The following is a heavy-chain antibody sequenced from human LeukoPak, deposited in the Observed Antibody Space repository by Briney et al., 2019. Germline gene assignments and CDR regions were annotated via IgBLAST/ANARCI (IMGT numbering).Heavy chain of an antibody. V-gene: IGHV3-30*02. CDR3: VKDTIFTVDPFDY. J-gene: IGHJ4*02. Sequence: GGSLRLSCAASGFIFENYGMHWVRQPPGKGLEWLAFIKYDGSRTDYEDSVQGRFTVSRDNSKNTLYLEMNSLRAEDTAIYYCVKDTIFTVDPFDYWGQGTLVTVSS. D-gene: IGHD3-3*01. CDR2: IKYDGSRT. CDR1: GFIFENYG.